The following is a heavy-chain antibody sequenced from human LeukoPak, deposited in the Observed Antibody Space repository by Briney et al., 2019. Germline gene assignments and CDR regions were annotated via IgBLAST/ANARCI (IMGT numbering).Heavy chain of an antibody. CDR1: GFTVSSNS. D-gene: IGHD1-26*01. V-gene: IGHV3-21*01. Sequence: GGSLRLSCTVSGFTVSSNSMNWVRQAPGKGLEWVSSISSSSSYIYYADSVKGRFTISRDNAKNSLYLQMNSLRAEDTAVYYCARGDSGSYLVDYWGQGTLVTVSS. J-gene: IGHJ4*02. CDR2: ISSSSSYI. CDR3: ARGDSGSYLVDY.